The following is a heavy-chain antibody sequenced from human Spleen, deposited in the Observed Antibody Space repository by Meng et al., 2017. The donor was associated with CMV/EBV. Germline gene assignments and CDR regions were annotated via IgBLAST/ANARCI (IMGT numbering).Heavy chain of an antibody. CDR3: AKVYIVVVPAAIGFLEPPEFDP. V-gene: IGHV3-30*02. CDR1: YA. J-gene: IGHJ5*02. CDR2: IRYDGSNK. Sequence: YAISWVRQAPGKGLEWVAFIRYDGSNKYYADSVKGRFTISRDNSKNTLYLQMNSLRAEDTAVYYCAKVYIVVVPAAIGFLEPPEFDPWGQGTLVTVSS. D-gene: IGHD2-2*01.